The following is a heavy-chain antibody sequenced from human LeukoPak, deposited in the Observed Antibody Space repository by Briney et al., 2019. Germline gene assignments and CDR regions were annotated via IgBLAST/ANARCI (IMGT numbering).Heavy chain of an antibody. CDR1: GXTFKTYG. V-gene: IGHV3-33*01. J-gene: IGHJ4*02. D-gene: IGHD4-17*01. CDR2: VWSDGNGK. Sequence: GRSLRLSCAASGXTFKTYGVHWVRQAPGKGPEWVALVWSDGNGKFYADSVKGRFTISRDNSKNTLYLQMNSLRVEDTAVYYCVRVLTVTFDSWGQGTLVTVSS. CDR3: VRVLTVTFDS.